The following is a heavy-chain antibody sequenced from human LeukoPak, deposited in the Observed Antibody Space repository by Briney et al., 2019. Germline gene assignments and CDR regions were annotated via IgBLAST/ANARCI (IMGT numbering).Heavy chain of an antibody. J-gene: IGHJ4*02. V-gene: IGHV4-38-2*02. CDR3: ARGSHPVTGTLGGYFDP. Sequence: SETLSFTCSVSSYSINSNYYWGWIRQSPGKGLEWIGSIYHTGSTYYNPSLKSRVTISLDASNKQFSLRLSSVTAADTAVYYCARGSHPVTGTLGGYFDPWGQGTLVTVSS. CDR2: IYHTGST. CDR1: SYSINSNYY. D-gene: IGHD6-19*01.